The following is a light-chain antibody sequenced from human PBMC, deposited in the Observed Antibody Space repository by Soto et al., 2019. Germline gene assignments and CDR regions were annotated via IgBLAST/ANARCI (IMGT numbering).Light chain of an antibody. V-gene: IGKV1-5*03. CDR3: QEYKTGPGYN. Sequence: DLQMTQSPSTLSASVGDRVTITCRASQSFGRWLAWYQQKPGKAPELLIYKTSTLERGVPSRFSGSGSGTEFTLTISSLQPDDFATYYCQEYKTGPGYNFGQGTRLEIK. CDR1: QSFGRW. J-gene: IGKJ2*01. CDR2: KTS.